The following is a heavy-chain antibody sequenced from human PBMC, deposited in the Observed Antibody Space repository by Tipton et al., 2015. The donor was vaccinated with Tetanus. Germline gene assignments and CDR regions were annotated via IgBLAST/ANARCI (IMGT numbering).Heavy chain of an antibody. Sequence: SWVRQVPGKGLEWVANINQDGSAEFYVDSVKGRFTISRDNSKNSLSLQMNSLGADDTAVYYCVRRWFGTQYYFGMDVWGQGTTVTVSS. CDR3: VRRWFGTQYYFGMDV. CDR2: INQDGSAE. D-gene: IGHD2/OR15-2a*01. J-gene: IGHJ6*02. V-gene: IGHV3-7*01.